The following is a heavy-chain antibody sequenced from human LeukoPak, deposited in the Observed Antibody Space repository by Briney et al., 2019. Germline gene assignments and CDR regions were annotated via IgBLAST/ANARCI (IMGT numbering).Heavy chain of an antibody. CDR2: IYTSGST. D-gene: IGHD6-13*01. CDR3: ARALGYSSSWYYMDV. J-gene: IGHJ6*03. V-gene: IGHV4-61*02. CDR1: GGSISSGSYY. Sequence: SETLSLTCTVSGGSISSGSYYWSWIRQPAGKGLEWIGRIYTSGSTNYNPSLKSRVTISVDTSKNQFSLKLSSVTAADTAVYYCARALGYSSSWYYMDVWGKGTTVTVSS.